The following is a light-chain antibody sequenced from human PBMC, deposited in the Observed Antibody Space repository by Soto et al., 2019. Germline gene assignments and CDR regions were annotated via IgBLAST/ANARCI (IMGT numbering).Light chain of an antibody. V-gene: IGLV2-23*01. CDR1: STDVRSYNL. CDR2: EGS. CDR3: YSYARSSTLRV. J-gene: IGLJ3*02. Sequence: QSALTQPASVSGSPGQSITISCTGTSTDVRSYNLVSWYQQHPGKAPKLIIYEGSKRPSGVSNRFSGSKSGNTASLTISGLQAEDEADYYCYSYARSSTLRVFGGGTKLTVL.